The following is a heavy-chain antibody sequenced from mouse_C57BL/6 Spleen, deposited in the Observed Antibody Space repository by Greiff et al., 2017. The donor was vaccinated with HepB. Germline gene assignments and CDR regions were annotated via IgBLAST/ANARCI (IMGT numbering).Heavy chain of an antibody. Sequence: VQLQQSGAELVRPGASVTLSCKASGYTFTDYEMHWVKQTPVHGLEWIGAIDPETGGTAYNQKFKGKAMLTADKSSSTAYMELRSLTSEDSAVYYCTSRGYYGSSLFDYWGQGTTLTVSS. D-gene: IGHD1-1*01. V-gene: IGHV1-15*01. CDR2: IDPETGGT. J-gene: IGHJ2*01. CDR1: GYTFTDYE. CDR3: TSRGYYGSSLFDY.